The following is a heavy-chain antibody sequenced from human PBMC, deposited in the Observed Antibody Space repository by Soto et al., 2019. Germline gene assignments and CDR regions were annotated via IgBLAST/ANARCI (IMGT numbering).Heavy chain of an antibody. Sequence: EVQLLESGGGLVQPGGSLRLSCAASGFTFSSYAMSWVRQAPGKGLEWVSDISGSGGSTYYADSVKGRFTISRDNSKNTLYLQMNSQRAEDTAVYYCAKVGTGLGFGESSPIYYFDYWGQGTLVTVSS. V-gene: IGHV3-23*01. D-gene: IGHD3-10*01. CDR2: ISGSGGST. J-gene: IGHJ4*02. CDR1: GFTFSSYA. CDR3: AKVGTGLGFGESSPIYYFDY.